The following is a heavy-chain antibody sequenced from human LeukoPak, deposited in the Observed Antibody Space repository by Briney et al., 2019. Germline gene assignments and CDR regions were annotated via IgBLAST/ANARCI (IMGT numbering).Heavy chain of an antibody. CDR1: GFTFSSYA. CDR3: AKDRPSSIAAAGHRRVNY. Sequence: GGSLRLSCAASGFTFSSYAMSWVRQAPGKGLEWVSAISGSGGSTYYADSVKGRFTIFRDNSKNTLYLQMNSLRAEDTAVYYCAKDRPSSIAAAGHRRVNYWGQGTLVTVSS. D-gene: IGHD6-13*01. J-gene: IGHJ4*02. V-gene: IGHV3-23*01. CDR2: ISGSGGST.